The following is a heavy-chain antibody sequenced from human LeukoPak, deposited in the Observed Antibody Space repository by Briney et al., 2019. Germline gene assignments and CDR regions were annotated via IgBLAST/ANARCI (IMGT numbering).Heavy chain of an antibody. J-gene: IGHJ4*02. CDR1: GFTFSSYW. V-gene: IGHV3-7*03. CDR2: IKQDGSEK. Sequence: GGSLRLSCAASGFTFSSYWMSWVRQAPGKGLEWVANIKQDGSEKYYVDSVKGRFTISRDNSKNSLYLQMNSLRTEDTALYYCAKDDSYGDHVKFDYWGQGTLVTVSS. D-gene: IGHD4-17*01. CDR3: AKDDSYGDHVKFDY.